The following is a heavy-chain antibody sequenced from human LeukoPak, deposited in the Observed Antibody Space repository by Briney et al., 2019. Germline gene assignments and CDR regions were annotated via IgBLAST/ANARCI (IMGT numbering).Heavy chain of an antibody. CDR3: AKWGKSLSGTPLYYFDY. D-gene: IGHD1-7*01. J-gene: IGHJ4*02. CDR2: LTTSGSST. CDR1: GFIISNYA. Sequence: GGSLRLSCAASGFIISNYAMSWVRQAPGEGLQWVASLTTSGSSTFYADSVKGRFTISRDNSKNILYLQMNSVTAEDTAVYYCAKWGKSLSGTPLYYFDYWGQGTLVTVSS. V-gene: IGHV3-23*01.